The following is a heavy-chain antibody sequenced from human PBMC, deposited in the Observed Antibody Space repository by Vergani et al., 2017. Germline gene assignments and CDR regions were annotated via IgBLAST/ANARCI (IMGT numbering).Heavy chain of an antibody. V-gene: IGHV3-21*01. CDR2: ISSSSSYI. Sequence: EVQLVESGGGLVKPGGSLRLSCAASGFTFSSYSMNWVRQAPGKGLEWVSSISSSSSYIYYADSVKGRFTMSRDNAKNSLYLQMKSLRAEDTAVYYCARAADYYGAGRGGMDVWGQGSTVTVSS. CDR3: ARAADYYGAGRGGMDV. J-gene: IGHJ6*02. D-gene: IGHD3-10*01. CDR1: GFTFSSYS.